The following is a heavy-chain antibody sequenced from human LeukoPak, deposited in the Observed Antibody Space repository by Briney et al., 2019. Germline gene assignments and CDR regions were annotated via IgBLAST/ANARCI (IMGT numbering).Heavy chain of an antibody. J-gene: IGHJ4*02. Sequence: SETLSLTCAVYGGSFSGYYWSWIRQPPGKGLEWIGEINHSGSTNYNPSLKSRVTISVDTSKNQSSLKLSSVTAADTAVYYCARRSGWSVYWGQGTLVTVSS. V-gene: IGHV4-34*01. CDR1: GGSFSGYY. D-gene: IGHD6-19*01. CDR2: INHSGST. CDR3: ARRSGWSVY.